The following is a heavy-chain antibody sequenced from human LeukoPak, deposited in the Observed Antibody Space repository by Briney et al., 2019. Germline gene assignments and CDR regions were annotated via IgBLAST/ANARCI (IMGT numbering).Heavy chain of an antibody. Sequence: SETLSLTCAVYGGSFSGYYWSWIRQPPGKGLEWIGEINHSGSTNYNPSLKSRVTISVDTSKNQFSLKLSSVTAADTAVYDCARVVTIFGVARGWFDPWGQGTLVTVSS. CDR1: GGSFSGYY. J-gene: IGHJ5*02. V-gene: IGHV4-34*01. CDR3: ARVVTIFGVARGWFDP. CDR2: INHSGST. D-gene: IGHD3-3*01.